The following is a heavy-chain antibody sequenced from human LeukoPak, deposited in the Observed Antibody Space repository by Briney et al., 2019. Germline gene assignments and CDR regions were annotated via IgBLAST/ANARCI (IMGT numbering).Heavy chain of an antibody. Sequence: GASLKISCKCSGNSFTRYWIRGVRQMREKGLEWGGNIYPSDSYTNYSPSFQGHVTISVDKSISTAYLQWSTLKASDTAMYYCARHEGGSAASDYWGQGGPVTVSS. CDR3: ARHEGGSAASDY. CDR1: GNSFTRYW. CDR2: IYPSDSYT. J-gene: IGHJ4*02. V-gene: IGHV5-10-1*01. D-gene: IGHD5-12*01.